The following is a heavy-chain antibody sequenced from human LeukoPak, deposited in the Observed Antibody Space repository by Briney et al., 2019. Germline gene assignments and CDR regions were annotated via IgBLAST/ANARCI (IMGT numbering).Heavy chain of an antibody. CDR2: ISSSGSTI. CDR1: GFTFSSYE. V-gene: IGHV3-48*03. D-gene: IGHD4-23*01. Sequence: GGSLRLSCAASGFTFSSYEMNWVRQAPGKGLEWVSYISSSGSTIYYADSVKGRFTISRDNAKNSLYLRMNSLRAEDTAVYYCTRTGARWPYYFDYWGQGTLVTVSS. CDR3: TRTGARWPYYFDY. J-gene: IGHJ4*02.